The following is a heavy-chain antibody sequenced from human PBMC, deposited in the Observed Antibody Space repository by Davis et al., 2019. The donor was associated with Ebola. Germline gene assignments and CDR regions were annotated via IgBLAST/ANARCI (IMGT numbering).Heavy chain of an antibody. D-gene: IGHD5-24*01. CDR3: VRGSDAYKSGY. Sequence: SESLSLTCRASGRTVGSDSRSWIRQSPGKGLEWIAFISNGGTTIYNPSLRSRVTISIDTSKNQFSRELRSVIAADTAVYYCVRGSDAYKSGYWGQGTLVTVSS. J-gene: IGHJ4*02. CDR2: ISNGGTT. CDR1: GRTVGSDS. V-gene: IGHV4-59*02.